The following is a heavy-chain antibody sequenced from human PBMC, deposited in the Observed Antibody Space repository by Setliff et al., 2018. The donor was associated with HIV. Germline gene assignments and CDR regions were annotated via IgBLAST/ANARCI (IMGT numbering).Heavy chain of an antibody. Sequence: SETLSLTCTVSGGSISSGSYCWSWIRQPAGKGLEWIGHIYTSGSTNYNPSLRSRVTLSVDTSKNQFSLKLSSVTAADTAVYYCAGDRLYCSGGICYSVGPNEGLDIWGQGTMVTVSS. D-gene: IGHD2-15*01. J-gene: IGHJ3*02. CDR2: IYTSGST. V-gene: IGHV4-61*09. CDR1: GGSISSGSYC. CDR3: AGDRLYCSGGICYSVGPNEGLDI.